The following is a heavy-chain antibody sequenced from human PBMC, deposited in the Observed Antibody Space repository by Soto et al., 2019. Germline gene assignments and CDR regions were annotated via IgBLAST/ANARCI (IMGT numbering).Heavy chain of an antibody. CDR1: GGSISSYY. Sequence: PSETLSLTCTVSGGSISSYYWSWIRQPPGKGLEWIGYIYYSGSTNYNPSLKSRVTISVDTSKNQFSLKLSSVTAADTAVYYCASWNYDYGDTDAFDIWGQGTMVTVSS. J-gene: IGHJ3*02. CDR2: IYYSGST. D-gene: IGHD4-17*01. CDR3: ASWNYDYGDTDAFDI. V-gene: IGHV4-59*01.